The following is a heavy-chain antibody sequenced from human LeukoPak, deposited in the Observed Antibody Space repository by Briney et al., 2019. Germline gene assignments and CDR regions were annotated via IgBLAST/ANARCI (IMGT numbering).Heavy chain of an antibody. CDR3: AREEIGWFDYYYGMDV. D-gene: IGHD6-19*01. Sequence: ASVKVCCKASGYTFTSYDINWVRQATGQGLEWMGWMNPNSGNTGYAQKFQGRVTMTRNTSISTAYMELSSLRSEDTAVYYCAREEIGWFDYYYGMDVWGQGTTVTVSS. J-gene: IGHJ6*02. V-gene: IGHV1-8*01. CDR1: GYTFTSYD. CDR2: MNPNSGNT.